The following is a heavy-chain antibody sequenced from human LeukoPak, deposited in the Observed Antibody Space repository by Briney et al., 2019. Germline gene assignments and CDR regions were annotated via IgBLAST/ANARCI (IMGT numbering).Heavy chain of an antibody. Sequence: AVKVTCKASGATFSSYAISWVRQAPGPGLEWMGRIIPILGIANYAQKFQGRVTITADKSTSTAYMELSSLRSEDTAVYYCARDDSPHDYGGNSLYFDYWGQGTLVTVSS. D-gene: IGHD4-23*01. J-gene: IGHJ4*02. CDR1: GATFSSYA. CDR2: IIPILGIA. V-gene: IGHV1-69*04. CDR3: ARDDSPHDYGGNSLYFDY.